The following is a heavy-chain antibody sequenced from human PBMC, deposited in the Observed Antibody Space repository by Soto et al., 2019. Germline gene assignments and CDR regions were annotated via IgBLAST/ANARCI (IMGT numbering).Heavy chain of an antibody. J-gene: IGHJ6*02. Sequence: ASVKVSCKASGYTFTSYYMHWVRQAPGQGLEWMGIINPSGGSSSYAQKFQGRVTMTRDTSTSTVYMELSSLRSEDTAVYYCARDPFRLLWFGELSLTLDYGMDVWGQGTTVTVSS. D-gene: IGHD3-10*01. V-gene: IGHV1-46*01. CDR1: GYTFTSYY. CDR3: ARDPFRLLWFGELSLTLDYGMDV. CDR2: INPSGGSS.